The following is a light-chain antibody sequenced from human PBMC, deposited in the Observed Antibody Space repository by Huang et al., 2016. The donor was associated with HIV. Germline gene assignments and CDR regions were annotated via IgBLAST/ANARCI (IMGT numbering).Light chain of an antibody. J-gene: IGKJ2*01. CDR3: QQYYISPPT. CDR1: QSVLSRPTNKTY. V-gene: IGKV4-1*01. CDR2: WAS. Sequence: DIVMTQSPDSLAVSLGERATINGKSSQSVLSRPTNKTYLAWSQQSPGQSPTLRISWASTRRSGGPDRFSASGSGTHFTLTISSLHAEDVAFYYCQQYYISPPTFGQGTKLEI.